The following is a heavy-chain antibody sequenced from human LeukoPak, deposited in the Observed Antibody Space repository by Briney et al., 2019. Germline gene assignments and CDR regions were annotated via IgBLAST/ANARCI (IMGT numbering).Heavy chain of an antibody. CDR2: MNPNSGNT. V-gene: IGHV1-8*01. CDR3: ARRASRFGRSGDNY. Sequence: ASVKVSCKASGYTFTSYDINWVRQATGQGLEWMGWMNPNSGNTGYAQKFEGRVTMTRNTSISTAYMELSSLRSEDTAVYYCARRASRFGRSGDNYWGQGTLVTVSS. D-gene: IGHD7-27*01. J-gene: IGHJ4*02. CDR1: GYTFTSYD.